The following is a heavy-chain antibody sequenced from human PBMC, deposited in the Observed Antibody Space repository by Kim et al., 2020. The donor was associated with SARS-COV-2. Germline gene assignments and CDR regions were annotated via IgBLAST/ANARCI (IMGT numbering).Heavy chain of an antibody. CDR2: GGST. J-gene: IGHJ4*02. CDR3: ANLPTGDY. Sequence: GGSTNYAESVKSQFTISRDNSKNTLYRTIDSLRAEDTAIYYCANLPTGDYWGQGTLVTVSS. V-gene: IGHV3-53*01.